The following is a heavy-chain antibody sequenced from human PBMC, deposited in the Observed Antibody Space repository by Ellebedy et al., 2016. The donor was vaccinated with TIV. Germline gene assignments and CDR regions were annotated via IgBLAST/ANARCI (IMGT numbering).Heavy chain of an antibody. CDR3: ARGLSDYSDFELDY. D-gene: IGHD4-11*01. CDR2: IKQDGTEK. CDR1: GFTFSTYW. Sequence: GGSLRLSCAASGFTFSTYWMNWVRHTPGKGLEWVANIKQDGTEKNYVDSVKGRFTVSRDNGKKSVSLQMSSLRVEDTAVYYCARGLSDYSDFELDYWGQGTLVTVSS. V-gene: IGHV3-7*01. J-gene: IGHJ4*02.